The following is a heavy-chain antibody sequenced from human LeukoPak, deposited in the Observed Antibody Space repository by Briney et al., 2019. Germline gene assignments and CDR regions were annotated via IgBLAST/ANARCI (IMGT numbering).Heavy chain of an antibody. D-gene: IGHD1/OR15-1a*01. CDR2: ISSSRDTT. J-gene: IGHJ5*01. CDR1: GFTFRNAW. V-gene: IGHV3-23*01. CDR3: AKVRRAFSNNNDSLDT. Sequence: GVSLRLLCAVSGFTFRNAWMIWVREAPGKGLEWISLISSSRDTTYNADSVKGRFTISRDNSKNTVYLQMSTLRAEDTAIYYCAKVRRAFSNNNDSLDTWGHGTLVTVSS.